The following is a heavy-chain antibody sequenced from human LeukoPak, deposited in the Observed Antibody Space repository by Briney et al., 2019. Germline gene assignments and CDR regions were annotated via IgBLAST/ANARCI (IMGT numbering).Heavy chain of an antibody. Sequence: NTSETLSLTCTVSGGSISSYYWSWIRQPPGKGLEWIAYIYYSGSTNYNPSLKSRVTISVDTSKNQFSLKLSSVTAADTAVYYCARAGSSGSQPADYWGQGTLVTVSS. J-gene: IGHJ4*02. CDR2: IYYSGST. CDR1: GGSISSYY. D-gene: IGHD3-22*01. CDR3: ARAGSSGSQPADY. V-gene: IGHV4-59*01.